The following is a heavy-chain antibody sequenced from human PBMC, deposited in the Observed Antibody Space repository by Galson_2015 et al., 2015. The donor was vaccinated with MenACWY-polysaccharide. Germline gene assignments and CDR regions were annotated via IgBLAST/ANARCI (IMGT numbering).Heavy chain of an antibody. Sequence: SLRLSCAASGFTFSNYWMTWVRQAPGKGLEWVGFIRCKASGETTGYAASVKGRFTISRDDSKSTAYLQMNSLQTEDTGIYYCTRDRPIDYWGQGTLVTVSS. J-gene: IGHJ4*02. CDR1: GFTFSNYW. CDR2: IRCKASGETT. CDR3: TRDRPIDY. V-gene: IGHV3-49*04.